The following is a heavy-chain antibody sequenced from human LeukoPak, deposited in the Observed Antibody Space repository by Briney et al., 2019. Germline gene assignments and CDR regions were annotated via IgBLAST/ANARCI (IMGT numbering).Heavy chain of an antibody. Sequence: PSETLSLTCTVSGGSISSANHFWSWVRQSPGEGLEWIGYIHYTGRAHYNPSLKSRVSMSLDMSKNQSSLSLSSVTAADTAIYYCAREVITPGDSDGFDLWGQGTMVSVSS. V-gene: IGHV4-30-4*08. CDR3: AREVITPGDSDGFDL. J-gene: IGHJ3*01. CDR1: GGSISSANHF. D-gene: IGHD2-2*01. CDR2: IHYTGRA.